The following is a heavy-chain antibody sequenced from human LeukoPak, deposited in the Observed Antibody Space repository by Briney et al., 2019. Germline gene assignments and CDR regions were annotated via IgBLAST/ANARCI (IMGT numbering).Heavy chain of an antibody. J-gene: IGHJ6*02. CDR3: ARGGTYYDFWTGGDYYYYYGMDV. Sequence: PSETLSLTCTVSGGSISSYYWSWIRQPPGKGLEWIGYIYYSGSTNYNPSLKSRVTISVDTSKNQFSLKLSSVTAADTAVYYCARGGTYYDFWTGGDYYYYYGMDVWGQGTTVTVSS. CDR2: IYYSGST. V-gene: IGHV4-59*01. D-gene: IGHD3-3*01. CDR1: GGSISSYY.